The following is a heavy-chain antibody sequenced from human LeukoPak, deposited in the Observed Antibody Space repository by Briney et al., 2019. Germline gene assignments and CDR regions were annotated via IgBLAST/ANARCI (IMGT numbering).Heavy chain of an antibody. Sequence: PGXGRXXMWIIYPCDSDTRYTPSFQGQVTISADKSISTAYLQWSSLKASDTAMYYCARRGSEGAFDIWGQGTMVTVSS. CDR2: IYPCDSDT. J-gene: IGHJ3*02. V-gene: IGHV5-51*01. CDR3: ARRGSEGAFDI.